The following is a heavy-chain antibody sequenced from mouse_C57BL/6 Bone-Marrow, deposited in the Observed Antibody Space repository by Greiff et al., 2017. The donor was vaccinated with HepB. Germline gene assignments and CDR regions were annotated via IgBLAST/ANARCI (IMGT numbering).Heavy chain of an antibody. J-gene: IGHJ1*03. CDR2: IYPRDGST. CDR3: ARFEFDGSGGDWYFDV. V-gene: IGHV1-85*01. Sequence: QVQLQQSGPELVKPGASVKLSCKASGYTFTSYDINWVKQRPGQGLEWIGWIYPRDGSTKYNEKFKGKATLTVDTSSSTAYMELHSLTSEDSAVYDGARFEFDGSGGDWYFDVWGTGTTVTVSA. CDR1: GYTFTSYD. D-gene: IGHD1-1*01.